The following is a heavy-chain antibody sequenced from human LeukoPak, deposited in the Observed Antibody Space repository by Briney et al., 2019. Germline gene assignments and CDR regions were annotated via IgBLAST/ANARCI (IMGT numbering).Heavy chain of an antibody. Sequence: ASVKVSCKASGYTFTNYDINWVRQATGQGLEWMGWMNPNSGNTGYAQKFQGRVTMTRNTSISTAYMELSSLTSEDTAVYYCTGGAAGILLGTWGQGTLVTVSS. D-gene: IGHD6-13*01. V-gene: IGHV1-8*01. CDR3: TGGAAGILLGT. J-gene: IGHJ5*02. CDR2: MNPNSGNT. CDR1: GYTFTNYD.